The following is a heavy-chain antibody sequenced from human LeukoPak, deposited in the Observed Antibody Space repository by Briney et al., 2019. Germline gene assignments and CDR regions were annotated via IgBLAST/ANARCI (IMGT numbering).Heavy chain of an antibody. Sequence: ASVKVSCKVSGYTLTKLSMHWVRQAPGKGREWMGGFDPEDGETIYAQKFQGRVTMTEDTSTDTAYMELSSLRSEDTAVYYCATGGRQQLVLGGYYMDVWGKGTTVTVSS. CDR1: GYTLTKLS. CDR3: ATGGRQQLVLGGYYMDV. CDR2: FDPEDGET. V-gene: IGHV1-24*01. J-gene: IGHJ6*03. D-gene: IGHD6-13*01.